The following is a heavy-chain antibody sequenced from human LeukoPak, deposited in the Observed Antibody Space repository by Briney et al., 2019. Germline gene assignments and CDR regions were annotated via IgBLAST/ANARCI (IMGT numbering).Heavy chain of an antibody. J-gene: IGHJ4*02. CDR3: APIGGWGTYPLDY. D-gene: IGHD3-16*01. V-gene: IGHV3-23*01. CDR2: ISADGGRT. Sequence: GGSLRLSCAASGFSFGSYAMSWVRQAAGKGLEWVSAISADGGRTTYADSVKGRFTISRDNSKNTLYLQMNSLRVDDTAVYYCAPIGGWGTYPLDYWGQGPLVTVSS. CDR1: GFSFGSYA.